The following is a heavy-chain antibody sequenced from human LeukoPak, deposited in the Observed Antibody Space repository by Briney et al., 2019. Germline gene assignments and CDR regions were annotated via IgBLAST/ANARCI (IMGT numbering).Heavy chain of an antibody. V-gene: IGHV3-21*01. J-gene: IGHJ6*03. Sequence: GGSLRLSCAASGFTFSSYSMNWVRQAPGKGLEWVSSISSSSSYIYYADSVKGRFTISRDNAKNSLYLQMNSLRAEDTAVYYCARRGKGGSGSYYNGPTYYYYMDVWGKGTTVTISS. CDR3: ARRGKGGSGSYYNGPTYYYYMDV. CDR1: GFTFSSYS. CDR2: ISSSSSYI. D-gene: IGHD3-10*01.